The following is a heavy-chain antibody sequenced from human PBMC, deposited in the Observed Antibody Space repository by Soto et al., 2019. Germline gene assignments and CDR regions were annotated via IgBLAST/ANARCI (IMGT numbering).Heavy chain of an antibody. CDR2: INPKSGGT. CDR3: ARGHSTDCSNGVCSFFYNHEMDV. J-gene: IGHJ6*02. D-gene: IGHD2-8*01. V-gene: IGHV1-2*04. Sequence: ASVKVSCKASGYSFSDYHIHWVRQAPGQGLEWLGRINPKSGGTSSAQKFQGWVTMTRDTSISTAYMELTRLRSDDTAVYFCARGHSTDCSNGVCSFFYNHEMDVWGQGTTVTVSS. CDR1: GYSFSDYH.